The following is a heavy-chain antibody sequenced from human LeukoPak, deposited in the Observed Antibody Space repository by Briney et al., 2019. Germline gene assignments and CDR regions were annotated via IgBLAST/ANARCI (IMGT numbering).Heavy chain of an antibody. CDR2: ISPNSGDT. Sequence: VASVKVSCKASGYTFSDNHMYWIRQAPGQGLECMGYISPNSGDTNYAQKFQGRITMTGDTSISTGYMELSSLRSDDTAVYYCARELARNAFDIGGQGTMVTVSS. V-gene: IGHV1-2*02. J-gene: IGHJ3*02. CDR1: GYTFSDNH. D-gene: IGHD1-1*01. CDR3: ARELARNAFDI.